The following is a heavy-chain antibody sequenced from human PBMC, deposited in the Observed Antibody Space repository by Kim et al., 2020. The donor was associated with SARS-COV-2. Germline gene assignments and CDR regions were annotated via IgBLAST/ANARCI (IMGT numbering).Heavy chain of an antibody. V-gene: IGHV3-33*06. CDR3: AKDIGYGDYWVGMDV. J-gene: IGHJ6*02. Sequence: DAGQGRFTISRDNSKNTLYLQMNSLRAEDTAVYYCAKDIGYGDYWVGMDVWGQGTTVTVSS. D-gene: IGHD4-17*01.